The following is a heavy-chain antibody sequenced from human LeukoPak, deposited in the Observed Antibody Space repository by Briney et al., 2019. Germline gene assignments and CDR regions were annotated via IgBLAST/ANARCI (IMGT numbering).Heavy chain of an antibody. V-gene: IGHV3-66*01. Sequence: GGSLRLSCAASGFTVSSNYMSWVRQAPGKGLEWVSVIYSSGNTYYADSVKGRFTISRDNSKNTLYLQMNSLRDEDTAVYYCARVRVSVAGHDYWAREPWSPSPQ. CDR3: ARVRVSVAGHDY. CDR1: GFTVSSNY. CDR2: IYSSGNT. J-gene: IGHJ4*02. D-gene: IGHD6-19*01.